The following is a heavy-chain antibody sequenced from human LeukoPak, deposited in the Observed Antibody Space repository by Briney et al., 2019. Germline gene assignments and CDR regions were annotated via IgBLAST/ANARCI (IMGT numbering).Heavy chain of an antibody. V-gene: IGHV4-39*07. CDR1: GVSISSTSYY. CDR2: IYYSGTT. CDR3: ARAGGYCLDY. D-gene: IGHD1-26*01. Sequence: SETLSLTCTVSGVSISSTSYYWGWIRQPPGKGLEWIGSIYYSGTTYYNPSLKSRVTISVDKSKNEFSMTLSSVTAADTAVYYCARAGGYCLDYWGQGTLVTVSS. J-gene: IGHJ4*02.